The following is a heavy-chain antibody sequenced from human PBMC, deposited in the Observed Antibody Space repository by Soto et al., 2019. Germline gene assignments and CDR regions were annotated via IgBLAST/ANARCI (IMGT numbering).Heavy chain of an antibody. J-gene: IGHJ4*02. CDR2: INPNSGGT. V-gene: IGHV1-2*02. D-gene: IGHD3-22*01. Sequence: GASVKVSCKASGYTFTDYYVHWVRQAPGQGLEWMGWINPNSGGTKSAQKFQGRATMTRDTSISTAYMELSRLRSDDTAVYYCARRKGDYYDSSGYHYYFDYWGQGTLVTVSS. CDR3: ARRKGDYYDSSGYHYYFDY. CDR1: GYTFTDYY.